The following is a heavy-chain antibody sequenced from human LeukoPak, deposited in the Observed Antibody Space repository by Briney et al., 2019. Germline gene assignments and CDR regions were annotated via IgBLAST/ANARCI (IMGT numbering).Heavy chain of an antibody. CDR3: ARGHSLRRVGIAAAGRPFDP. Sequence: SETLSLTCAVYGGSFSGYYWSWIRQPPGKGLEWIGEINHSGSTNYNPSLKSRVTISVDTSKHQFSLKLSSVTAADTAVYYCARGHSLRRVGIAAAGRPFDPWGQGTLVTVSS. CDR2: INHSGST. J-gene: IGHJ5*02. CDR1: GGSFSGYY. V-gene: IGHV4-34*01. D-gene: IGHD6-13*01.